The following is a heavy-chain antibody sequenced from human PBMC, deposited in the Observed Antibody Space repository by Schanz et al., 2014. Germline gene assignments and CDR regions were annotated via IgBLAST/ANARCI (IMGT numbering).Heavy chain of an antibody. CDR2: INSRSNFI. J-gene: IGHJ4*02. V-gene: IGHV3-21*01. D-gene: IGHD3-10*01. CDR1: RIIFGTYS. CDR3: ARGPIPIQGVPMDF. Sequence: EVQLVESGGGLVKPGGSLRLSCTASRIIFGTYSMNWIRQTPKGLEWVSSINSRSNFIYYADSVKGRFTISRDNAKNSLYHQMNSLRAEDTAVYYCARGPIPIQGVPMDFWGQGTLVTVSS.